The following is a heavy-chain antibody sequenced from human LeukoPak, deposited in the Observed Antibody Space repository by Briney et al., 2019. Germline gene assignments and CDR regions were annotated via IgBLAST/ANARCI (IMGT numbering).Heavy chain of an antibody. J-gene: IGHJ4*02. CDR3: ARDRRVPRYCSSTSCYTDFDY. V-gene: IGHV1-69*05. D-gene: IGHD2-2*02. CDR2: IIPIFGTA. Sequence: SVKVSCKASGGTFSSYAISWVRQAPGQGLEWMGGIIPIFGTANYAQKFQGRVTITTDESTSTAYMELSSLRSEDTAVYYCARDRRVPRYCSSTSCYTDFDYWGQGTLVTVSS. CDR1: GGTFSSYA.